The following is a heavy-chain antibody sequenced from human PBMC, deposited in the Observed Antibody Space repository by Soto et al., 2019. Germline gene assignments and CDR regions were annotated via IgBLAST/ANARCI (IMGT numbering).Heavy chain of an antibody. CDR2: ISASGGST. CDR1: GFTFSMYA. D-gene: IGHD2-15*01. Sequence: GGSLRLSCAASGFTFSMYAINWVRQAPGKGLEWVSLISASGGSTYYADSVKGRFTISRDNSKNTLYLQMNSLRADDTAVYYCAKGRRDTCYSSLDYWGQGIMVTVSS. CDR3: AKGRRDTCYSSLDY. J-gene: IGHJ4*02. V-gene: IGHV3-23*01.